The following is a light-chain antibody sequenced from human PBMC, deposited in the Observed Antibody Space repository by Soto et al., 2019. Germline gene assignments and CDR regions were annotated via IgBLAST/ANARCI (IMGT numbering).Light chain of an antibody. CDR1: ESISRDY. V-gene: IGKV3-20*01. Sequence: EIVLTQSPGTLSLSPGQRATLSCRASESISRDYLAWYQQRLGQAPRLLIYGASSGATGIPGRFSGSGSGTDFTLTISRLEPEDFAVYYCQQYGSSGTFGQGTKVDIK. CDR3: QQYGSSGT. CDR2: GAS. J-gene: IGKJ1*01.